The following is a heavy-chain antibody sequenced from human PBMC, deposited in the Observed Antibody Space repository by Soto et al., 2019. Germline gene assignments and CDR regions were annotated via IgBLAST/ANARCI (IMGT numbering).Heavy chain of an antibody. V-gene: IGHV4-61*01. J-gene: IGHJ6*02. CDR3: ARSKYYYDSSGYYYTHYYYYGMDV. CDR2: IYYSGST. Sequence: PSETLSLTCTVSGGSVSSGSYYWSWIRQPPGKGLEWIGYIYYSGSTNYNPSLKSRVTISVDTSKNQFSLKLSSVTAADTAVYYRARSKYYYDSSGYYYTHYYYYGMDVWGQGTTVTV. D-gene: IGHD3-22*01. CDR1: GGSVSSGSYY.